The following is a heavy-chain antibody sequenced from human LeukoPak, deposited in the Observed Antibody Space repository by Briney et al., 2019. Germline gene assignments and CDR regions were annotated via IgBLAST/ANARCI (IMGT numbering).Heavy chain of an antibody. CDR2: ISAYNGNT. J-gene: IGHJ6*02. CDR3: AREGIAVAGSRSYGMDV. CDR1: GYTFTSYG. Sequence: GASVKVSCKASGYTFTSYGLPWVRQAPGQGLEWMGWISAYNGNTNYAQKLQGRVTMTTDTSTSTAYMELRSLRSDDTAVCYCAREGIAVAGSRSYGMDVWGQGTTVTVSS. V-gene: IGHV1-18*01. D-gene: IGHD6-19*01.